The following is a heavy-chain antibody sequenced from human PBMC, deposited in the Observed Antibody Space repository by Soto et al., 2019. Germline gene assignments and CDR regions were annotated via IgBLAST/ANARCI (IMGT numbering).Heavy chain of an antibody. V-gene: IGHV4-30-2*01. D-gene: IGHD2-2*01. J-gene: IGHJ5*02. Sequence: QLQLQESGSGLVKPSQTLSLTCAVSGGSISSGGYSWSWIRQPPGKGLEWIGYIYHSGSTYYNPSLKIRVTTSVYSSKNQFPLKLSSVTAADTALYYWARVPDRWGQGTLVTVCS. CDR3: ARVPDR. CDR2: IYHSGST. CDR1: GGSISSGGYS.